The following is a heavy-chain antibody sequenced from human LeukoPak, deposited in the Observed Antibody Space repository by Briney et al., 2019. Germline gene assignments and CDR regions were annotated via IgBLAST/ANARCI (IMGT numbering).Heavy chain of an antibody. J-gene: IGHJ4*02. D-gene: IGHD3-22*01. V-gene: IGHV3-73*01. CDR2: IRSKANSYAT. Sequence: PGGSLRLSCAPSGFTFSGSAMHWVRQASGKGLEWVGRIRSKANSYATAYAASVKGRFTISRDDSKNTAYLQMNSLKTEDTAVYYCTRHTGYYDSSGYYYFDYWGQGTLVTVSS. CDR3: TRHTGYYDSSGYYYFDY. CDR1: GFTFSGSA.